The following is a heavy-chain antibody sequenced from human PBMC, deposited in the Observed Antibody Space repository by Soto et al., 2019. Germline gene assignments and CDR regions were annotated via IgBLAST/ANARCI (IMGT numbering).Heavy chain of an antibody. V-gene: IGHV3-23*01. J-gene: IGHJ4*02. CDR3: ARYRSDGGASFDS. Sequence: PGGSLRLSCAASGFTFNTYAMTWVRQTPGKGLEWVSFITTRGARTYYADPVRGRFTISTDSSRNTLYLQMNSLRPGDTAVYFCARYRSDGGASFDSWGQGTRVTVSS. CDR1: GFTFNTYA. CDR2: ITTRGART. D-gene: IGHD3-9*01.